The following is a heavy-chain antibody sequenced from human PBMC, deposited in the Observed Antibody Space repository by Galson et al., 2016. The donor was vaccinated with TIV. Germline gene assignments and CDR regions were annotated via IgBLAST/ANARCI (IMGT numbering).Heavy chain of an antibody. CDR3: AGAGVGAARDGGDY. D-gene: IGHD6-6*01. J-gene: IGHJ4*02. CDR2: IIPIIGMT. V-gene: IGHV1-69*02. CDR1: GSIFSTYT. Sequence: SVKVSCKASGSIFSTYTIFWVRQAPGQGLEWMGRIIPIIGMTNYAQKFQGRVTITAATCTNTVYMALGSLRSEDTAIYYCAGAGVGAARDGGDYWGQGTLVTVSS.